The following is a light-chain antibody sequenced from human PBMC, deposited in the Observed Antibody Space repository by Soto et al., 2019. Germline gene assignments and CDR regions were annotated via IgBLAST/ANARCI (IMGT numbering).Light chain of an antibody. Sequence: QSVLTQPPSASGTPGQRVTISCSGSTSNIGRNTVNWYQQLPGTAPKLLIYSNNQRPSGVPDRVSGSKSGTSASLAISGLQSDDEADYYCAAWDDSLNGVVFGGGTQLTVL. CDR3: AAWDDSLNGVV. J-gene: IGLJ2*01. V-gene: IGLV1-44*01. CDR1: TSNIGRNT. CDR2: SNN.